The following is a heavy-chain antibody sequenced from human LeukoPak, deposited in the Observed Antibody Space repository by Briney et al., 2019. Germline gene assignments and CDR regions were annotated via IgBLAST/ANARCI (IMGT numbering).Heavy chain of an antibody. CDR2: IYHSGST. CDR3: AREVPDQYYLDY. D-gene: IGHD2-2*01. Sequence: PSQTLSLTCAVSGGSISSGGYSWSWIRQPPGKGLEWIGYIYHSGSTYYNPSLKSRVTISVDRSKNQFSLKLSSVTAADTAVYYCAREVPDQYYLDYWGQGTLVTVSS. V-gene: IGHV4-30-2*01. CDR1: GGSISSGGYS. J-gene: IGHJ4*02.